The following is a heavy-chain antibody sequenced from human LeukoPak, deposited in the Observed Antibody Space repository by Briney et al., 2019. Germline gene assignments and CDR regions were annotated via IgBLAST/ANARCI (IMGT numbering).Heavy chain of an antibody. V-gene: IGHV5-51*01. CDR1: GYSFTSYW. CDR2: IYPGDSDT. J-gene: IGHJ4*02. D-gene: IGHD5-18*01. CDR3: ARRYTAMAGTGYYFDY. Sequence: GESLKISCKGSGYSFTSYWIGWVRQMPGKGLEWTGIIYPGDSDTRYSPSFQGQVTISADKSISTAYLQWSSLKASDTAMYYCARRYTAMAGTGYYFDYWGQGTLVTVSS.